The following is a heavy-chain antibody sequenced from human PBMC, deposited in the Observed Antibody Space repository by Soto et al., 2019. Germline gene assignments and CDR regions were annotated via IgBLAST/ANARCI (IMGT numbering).Heavy chain of an antibody. D-gene: IGHD6-19*01. Sequence: PWGSLRLSGVASVFTCISSFMGWIRQAPGKGLEWVANINQDGGVTYYVDSVEGRFTISRDNTKGSLYLQMNSLRGEDTAIYYCARYYRGSGRYFFDYWGQGTPVTVSS. J-gene: IGHJ4*02. CDR2: INQDGGVT. CDR1: VFTCISSF. V-gene: IGHV3-7*03. CDR3: ARYYRGSGRYFFDY.